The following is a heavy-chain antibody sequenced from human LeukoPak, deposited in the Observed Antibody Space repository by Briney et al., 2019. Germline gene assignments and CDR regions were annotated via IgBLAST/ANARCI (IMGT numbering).Heavy chain of an antibody. D-gene: IGHD3-9*01. J-gene: IGHJ4*02. CDR3: AKGTILTGYYTGGFDY. CDR2: IWYDGSNK. V-gene: IGHV3-33*06. CDR1: GFTFSSYG. Sequence: GGSLRLSCAASGFTFSSYGMHWVRQAPGKGLEWVAVIWYDGSNKYYADSVKGRFTISRDNSKNTLYLQMNSLRAEDTAVYYCAKGTILTGYYTGGFDYWGQGTLVTVSS.